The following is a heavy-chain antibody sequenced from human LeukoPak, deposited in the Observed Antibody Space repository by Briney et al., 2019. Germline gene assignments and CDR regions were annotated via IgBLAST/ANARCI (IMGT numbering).Heavy chain of an antibody. J-gene: IGHJ6*02. V-gene: IGHV3-13*04. D-gene: IGHD6-19*01. CDR1: GFTFSSYD. Sequence: GGSLRLSCAASGFTFSSYDMHWVRQATGKGLEWVSAIGTAGDTYYPGSVKGRFTISRENAENSLYLQMNSLRAGDTAVYYCARALAVAGTYYYGMDVWGQGTTVTVSS. CDR3: ARALAVAGTYYYGMDV. CDR2: IGTAGDT.